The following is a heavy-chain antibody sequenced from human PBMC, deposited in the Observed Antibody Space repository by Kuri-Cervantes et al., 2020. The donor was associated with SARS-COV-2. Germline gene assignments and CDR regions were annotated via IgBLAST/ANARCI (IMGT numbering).Heavy chain of an antibody. J-gene: IGHJ6*02. Sequence: GGSLRLSCAASGFTFSSYGMHWVRQAPGKGLEWVAVISYDGSDRYYADSVKGRFTISGDNSKNTLYLQMNSLRAEDTAVYYCAKVWSGSYSHYYYYAMDVWGQGTTVTVSS. V-gene: IGHV3-30*18. CDR3: AKVWSGSYSHYYYYAMDV. CDR1: GFTFSSYG. CDR2: ISYDGSDR. D-gene: IGHD3-10*01.